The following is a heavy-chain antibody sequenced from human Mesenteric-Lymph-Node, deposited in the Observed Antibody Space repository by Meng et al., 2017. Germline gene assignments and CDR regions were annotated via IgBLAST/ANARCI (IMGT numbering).Heavy chain of an antibody. D-gene: IGHD5-12*01. V-gene: IGHV4-34*01. CDR1: GGSFSGYY. Sequence: LQQWGAGLLKPSETLARACAGDGGSFSGYYWSWIRQPPGKGLEWIGEINHSGSTNYNPSLKSRVTISVDTSKNQFSLKLSSVTAADTAVYYCARAYSGTYYFDYWGQGTLVTVFS. J-gene: IGHJ4*02. CDR2: INHSGST. CDR3: ARAYSGTYYFDY.